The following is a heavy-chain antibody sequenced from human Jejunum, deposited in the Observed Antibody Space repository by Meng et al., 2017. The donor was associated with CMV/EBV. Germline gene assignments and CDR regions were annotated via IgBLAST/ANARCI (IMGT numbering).Heavy chain of an antibody. CDR3: ARSIAVAGLFWFDP. CDR1: GVSISSSGSY. Sequence: SGVSISSSGSYWGWIRQPPGKGLEWIESISYSGTTYYNVSLKSRVTISVDKSKNQLSLKLSSMIAADTAVYYCARSIAVAGLFWFDPWGQGTLVTVSS. CDR2: ISYSGTT. V-gene: IGHV4-39*01. J-gene: IGHJ5*02. D-gene: IGHD6-19*01.